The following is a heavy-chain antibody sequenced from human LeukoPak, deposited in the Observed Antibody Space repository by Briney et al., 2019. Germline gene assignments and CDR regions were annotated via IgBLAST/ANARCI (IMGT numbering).Heavy chain of an antibody. V-gene: IGHV3-48*01. CDR3: ARTIFGVVISPYYFDY. Sequence: GGSLRLSCAASGFTFSSYSMNWVRQAPGKGLEWVSYISSSSSTIYYADSVKGRFTISRDNAKNSLYLQMNSLRAEDTAVYYCARTIFGVVISPYYFDYWGQGTLVTVSS. J-gene: IGHJ4*02. D-gene: IGHD3-3*01. CDR2: ISSSSSTI. CDR1: GFTFSSYS.